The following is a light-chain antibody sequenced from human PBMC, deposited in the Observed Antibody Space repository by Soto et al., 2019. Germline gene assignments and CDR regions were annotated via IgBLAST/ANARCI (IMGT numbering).Light chain of an antibody. CDR2: VDSHGSQ. CDR3: QTGVTGIQLV. J-gene: IGLJ2*01. V-gene: IGLV4-69*01. CDR1: RWHSSYA. Sequence: QLVLTQSPSASPSRGASVKRTCTLSRWHSSYALPWHQQQPEKGTRYLMKVDSHGSQNKVDANPDRFSGSSSGPERCLSISVLESEDGADYYCQTGVTGIQLVFGGGTQLTVL.